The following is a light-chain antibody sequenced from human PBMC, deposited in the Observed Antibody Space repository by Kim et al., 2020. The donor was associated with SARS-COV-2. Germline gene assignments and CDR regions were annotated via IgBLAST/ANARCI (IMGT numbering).Light chain of an antibody. CDR2: GAS. J-gene: IGKJ1*01. CDR1: QSVGSGH. V-gene: IGKV3-20*01. CDR3: HQFDNSPET. Sequence: SPGEGATLACRASQSVGSGHLAWYQQKPGQGPRLLIYGASVRATGIPDRFSASGSGTDFTLTISRLEPEDFAVYYCHQFDNSPETFGQGTKVDIK.